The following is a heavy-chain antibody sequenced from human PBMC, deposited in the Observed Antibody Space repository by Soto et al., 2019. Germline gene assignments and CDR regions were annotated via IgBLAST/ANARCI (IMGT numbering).Heavy chain of an antibody. CDR3: AREYFDWLLYGGLGARWFDP. D-gene: IGHD3-9*01. J-gene: IGHJ5*02. Sequence: PSETLSLTCTVSGGSISSYYWSWIRQPPGKGLEWIGYIYYSGSTNYNPSLKSRVTISVDTSKNQFSLKLSSVTAADTAVYYCAREYFDWLLYGGLGARWFDPWGQGTLVTVSS. CDR1: GGSISSYY. CDR2: IYYSGST. V-gene: IGHV4-59*01.